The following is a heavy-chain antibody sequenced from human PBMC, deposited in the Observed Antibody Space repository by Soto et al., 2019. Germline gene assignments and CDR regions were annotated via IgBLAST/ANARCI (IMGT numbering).Heavy chain of an antibody. J-gene: IGHJ4*02. CDR1: GGSISSSSYY. CDR3: ARSSTLPRSGWVIKFDY. D-gene: IGHD6-19*01. V-gene: IGHV4-39*07. CDR2: IYYSGST. Sequence: SETLSLTCTVSGGSISSSSYYWGWIRQPPGKGLEWIGSIYYSGSTYYNPSLKSRVTISVDTSKNQFSLKLSSVTAADTAVYYCARSSTLPRSGWVIKFDYWGQGTLVTVSS.